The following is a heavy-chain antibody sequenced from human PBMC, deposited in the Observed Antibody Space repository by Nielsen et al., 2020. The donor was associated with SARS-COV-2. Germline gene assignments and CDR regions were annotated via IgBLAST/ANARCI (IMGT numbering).Heavy chain of an antibody. CDR1: GFTFSSHA. V-gene: IGHV3-30*04. J-gene: IGHJ6*02. D-gene: IGHD6-19*01. CDR3: ARDLGIAVAGGPALDV. CDR2: ISYDGSNK. Sequence: GGSLRLSCAASGFTFSSHALHWVRQAPGKGLEWVAFISYDGSNKYYADSVKGRFTISRDNSKNTLYLQMNSLRAEDTAVYYCARDLGIAVAGGPALDVWGQGTTVTVSS.